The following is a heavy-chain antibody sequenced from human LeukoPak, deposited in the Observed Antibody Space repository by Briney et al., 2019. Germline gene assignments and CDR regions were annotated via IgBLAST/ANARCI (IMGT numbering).Heavy chain of an antibody. CDR1: GFTFSSYG. Sequence: AGSLRLSCAASGFTFSSYGMHWVRQAPGKGLEWVAVIWYDGSNKYYADSVKGRFTISRDNSKNTLYLQMNSLRAEDTAVYYCARGRTSGGSPVGWFDPWGQGTLVTVSS. CDR3: ARGRTSGGSPVGWFDP. J-gene: IGHJ5*02. CDR2: IWYDGSNK. V-gene: IGHV3-33*01. D-gene: IGHD2-15*01.